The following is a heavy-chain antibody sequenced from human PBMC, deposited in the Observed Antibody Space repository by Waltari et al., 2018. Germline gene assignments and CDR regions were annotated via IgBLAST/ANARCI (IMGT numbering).Heavy chain of an antibody. J-gene: IGHJ6*02. CDR2: IYYSGST. D-gene: IGHD4-17*01. V-gene: IGHV4-59*11. CDR1: GGSISSHY. Sequence: QVQLQESGPGLVKPSEPLSLTCTVSGGSISSHYWSWIRQPPGKGLEWIGYIYYSGSTNYNPSLKSRVTISVDTSKNQFSLKLSSVTAADTAVYYCARDLNYGDYGMDVWGQGTTVTVSS. CDR3: ARDLNYGDYGMDV.